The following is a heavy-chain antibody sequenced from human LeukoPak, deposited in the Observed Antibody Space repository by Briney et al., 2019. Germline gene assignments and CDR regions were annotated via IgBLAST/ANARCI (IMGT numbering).Heavy chain of an antibody. CDR2: IYTSGT. Sequence: KASETLSLTCTVSGGSISTNYWSWIRQPAGKGLEWIGRIYTSGTNYNPSLKSRVTMSLDTSKNQFSLKLSSVTAADTAVYYCARGGAPRYYYYYGMDVWGQGTTVTVSS. V-gene: IGHV4-4*07. CDR1: GGSISTNY. CDR3: ARGGAPRYYYYYGMDV. D-gene: IGHD1-26*01. J-gene: IGHJ6*02.